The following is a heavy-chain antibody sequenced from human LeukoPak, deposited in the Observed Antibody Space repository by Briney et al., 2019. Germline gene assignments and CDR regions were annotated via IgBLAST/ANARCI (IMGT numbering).Heavy chain of an antibody. V-gene: IGHV1-69*05. Sequence: SVKVSCKASGGTFSSYAISWVRQAPGQGLEWMGRIIPIFGTANYAQKSQGRVTITTDESTSTAYMELSSLRSEDTAVYYCASSQYSSGWSTSLAFDYWGQGTLVTVSS. D-gene: IGHD6-19*01. CDR2: IIPIFGTA. J-gene: IGHJ4*02. CDR3: ASSQYSSGWSTSLAFDY. CDR1: GGTFSSYA.